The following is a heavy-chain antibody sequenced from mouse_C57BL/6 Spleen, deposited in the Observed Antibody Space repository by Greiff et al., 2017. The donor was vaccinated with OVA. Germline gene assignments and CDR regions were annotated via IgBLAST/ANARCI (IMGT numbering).Heavy chain of an antibody. D-gene: IGHD2-1*01. V-gene: IGHV2-9-1*01. CDR2: IWTGGGT. CDR1: GFSFTSYA. J-gene: IGHJ1*03. Sequence: VKLMESGPGLVAPSQSLSITCTVSGFSFTSYAISWVRQPPGKGLEWLGVIWTGGGTNYNSALKSRLSISKDNSKSQVFLKMNSLQTDDTSRYYCARTGIYYGNSNWYFDVWGTGTTVTVSS. CDR3: ARTGIYYGNSNWYFDV.